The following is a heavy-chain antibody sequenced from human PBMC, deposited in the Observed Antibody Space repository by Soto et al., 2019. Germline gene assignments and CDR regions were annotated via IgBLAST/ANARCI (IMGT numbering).Heavy chain of an antibody. V-gene: IGHV5-51*01. CDR3: ARQKLWMATINNDAFDV. D-gene: IGHD2-21*01. CDR2: IYPGDSDT. CDR1: GYSFTSYW. J-gene: IGHJ3*01. Sequence: PGESLKISCKGSGYSFTSYWIGWVRQMLGKGLEWMGIIYPGDSDTRYSPSFQGQVTISADKSISTAYLQWSSLKASDTAIYYCARQKLWMATINNDAFDVWGQGTKVTVSS.